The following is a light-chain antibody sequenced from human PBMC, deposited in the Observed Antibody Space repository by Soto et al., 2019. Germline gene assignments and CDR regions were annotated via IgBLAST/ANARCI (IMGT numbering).Light chain of an antibody. CDR2: KAS. CDR3: RQRSNWPIT. J-gene: IGKJ5*01. V-gene: IGKV1-5*03. CDR1: QTISSW. Sequence: DIQMTQSPSTLSGSVGDRVTITCRASQTISSWLAWYQQKPGKAPKLLIYKASTLKSGVPSRFSGSGSGTEFTLTISSLQPEDFAVYYCRQRSNWPITFGQGTRLEI.